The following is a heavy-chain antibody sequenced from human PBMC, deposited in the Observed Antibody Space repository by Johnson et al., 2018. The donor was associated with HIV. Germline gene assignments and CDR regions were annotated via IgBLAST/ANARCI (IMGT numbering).Heavy chain of an antibody. CDR2: ISYDGSNK. D-gene: IGHD3-10*01. Sequence: QVQLVESGGGVVQPGRSLRLSCAASGFTFSSYAMHWVRQAPGKGLEWVAVISYDGSNKYYADYVTGRFTISRDNSKNTLYLQMNRLTAEDTAGYYCARAPGFSRAFDIWGQGTMVTVSS. V-gene: IGHV3-30*14. J-gene: IGHJ3*02. CDR3: ARAPGFSRAFDI. CDR1: GFTFSSYA.